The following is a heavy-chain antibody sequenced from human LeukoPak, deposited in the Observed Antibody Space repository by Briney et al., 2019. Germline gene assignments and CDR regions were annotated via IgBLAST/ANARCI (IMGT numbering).Heavy chain of an antibody. D-gene: IGHD5-12*01. V-gene: IGHV3-30*03. J-gene: IGHJ6*02. CDR3: ARGEGYSGNDEVYYYSGMDV. CDR2: ISYDGRKK. CDR1: GFTFSSYG. Sequence: PGGSLRLSCAASGFTFSSYGMHWVRQAPGKGLEWVSVISYDGRKKFYADSVKSRFTISRDKSKNTLYLQMNSLRAEDTAMYYCARGEGYSGNDEVYYYSGMDVWGQGTTVTVSS.